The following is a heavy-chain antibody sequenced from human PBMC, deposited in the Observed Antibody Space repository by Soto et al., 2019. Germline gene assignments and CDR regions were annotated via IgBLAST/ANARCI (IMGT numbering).Heavy chain of an antibody. V-gene: IGHV3-30-3*01. CDR2: ISYDGSNK. D-gene: IGHD2-2*01. J-gene: IGHJ6*02. CDR3: ARDIRDIVVVPAASVDYYYYYGMDV. CDR1: GFTFSSYA. Sequence: VQLVESGGGLVKPGGSLRLSCAASGFTFSSYAMHWVRQAPGKGLEWVAVISYDGSNKYYADSVKGRFTISRDNSKNTLYLQMNSLRAEDTAVYYCARDIRDIVVVPAASVDYYYYYGMDVWGQGTTVTVSS.